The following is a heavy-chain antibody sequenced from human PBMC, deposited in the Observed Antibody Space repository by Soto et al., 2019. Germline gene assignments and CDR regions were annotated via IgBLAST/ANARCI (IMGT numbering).Heavy chain of an antibody. D-gene: IGHD3-3*01. J-gene: IGHJ4*02. CDR3: ARVVSDFWSGVDY. V-gene: IGHV5-10-1*01. Sequence: GESLKIACKGSGYSFTSYWISWVRQMPGKGLEWMGRIDPSDSYTNYSPSFQGHVTISADKSISTAYLQWSSLKASDTAMYYCARVVSDFWSGVDYWGQGTLVTVSS. CDR1: GYSFTSYW. CDR2: IDPSDSYT.